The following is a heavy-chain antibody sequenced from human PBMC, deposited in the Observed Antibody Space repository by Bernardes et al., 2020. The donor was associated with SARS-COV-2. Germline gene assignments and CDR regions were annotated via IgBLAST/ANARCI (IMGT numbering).Heavy chain of an antibody. J-gene: IGHJ4*02. V-gene: IGHV4-59*01. CDR3: ARSSAGWSEIDY. D-gene: IGHD6-19*01. CDR1: RSSISGYY. Sequence: PQSLSPTCTIYRSSISGYYWSWTRQAPGKGLQWIGYIYYRGGTTYNPSVSSPVTVSLDTSKNQISLTLTSVTAADTAVYYCARSSAGWSEIDYWGRGTLVTVSS. CDR2: IYYRGGT.